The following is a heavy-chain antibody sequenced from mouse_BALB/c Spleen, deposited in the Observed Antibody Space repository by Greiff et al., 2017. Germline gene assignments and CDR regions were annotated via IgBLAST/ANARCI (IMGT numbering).Heavy chain of an antibody. V-gene: IGHV5-4*02. D-gene: IGHD4-1*01. CDR1: GFTFSDYY. Sequence: EVHLVESGGGLVKPGGSLKLSCAASGFTFSDYYMYWVRQTPEKRLEWVATISDGGSYTYYPDSVKGRFTISRDNAKNNLYLQMSSLKSEDTAMYYCARANWDSAMDYWGQGTSVTVSS. CDR2: ISDGGSYT. J-gene: IGHJ4*01. CDR3: ARANWDSAMDY.